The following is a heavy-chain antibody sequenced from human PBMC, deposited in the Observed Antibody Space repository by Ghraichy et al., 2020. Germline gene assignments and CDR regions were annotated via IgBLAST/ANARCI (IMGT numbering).Heavy chain of an antibody. CDR1: GGSCSGYY. D-gene: IGHD6-19*01. Sequence: SETLSLTCAVYGGSCSGYYWSWIRQPPGKGLEWIGEINHGGITNYNPSLKSRVTISVDTSKKQFSLKLSSVTAADTAVYYCVRGRTAVAGVWGQGTLVTVSS. CDR3: VRGRTAVAGV. V-gene: IGHV4-34*01. J-gene: IGHJ4*02. CDR2: INHGGIT.